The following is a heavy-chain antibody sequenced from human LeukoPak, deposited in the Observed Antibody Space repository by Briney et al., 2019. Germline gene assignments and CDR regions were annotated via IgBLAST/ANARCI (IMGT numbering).Heavy chain of an antibody. J-gene: IGHJ5*02. CDR3: AIKGGSGWYWFDP. CDR2: IIPIFGTA. Sequence: SVKVSCKASGYTFTSYAISWVRQAPGQGLEWMGGIIPIFGTANYAQKFQGRVTITADESTSTAYMELSSLRSEDTAVYYCAIKGGSGWYWFDPWGQGTLVTVSS. V-gene: IGHV1-69*13. D-gene: IGHD6-19*01. CDR1: GYTFTSYA.